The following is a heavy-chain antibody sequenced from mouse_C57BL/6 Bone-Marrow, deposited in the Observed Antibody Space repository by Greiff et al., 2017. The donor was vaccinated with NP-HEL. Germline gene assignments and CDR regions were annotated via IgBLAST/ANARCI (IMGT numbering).Heavy chain of an antibody. Sequence: VQLQQSGPGLVKPSQSLSLTCSVTGYSITSGYYWNWIRQFPGNKLEWMGYISYDGSNNYNPSLKNRISITRDTSKNQFFLKLNSVTTEDTATYYCARDYGNNEAGAMDYWGQGTSVTVSS. CDR2: ISYDGSN. J-gene: IGHJ4*01. CDR3: ARDYGNNEAGAMDY. CDR1: GYSITSGYY. D-gene: IGHD2-1*01. V-gene: IGHV3-6*01.